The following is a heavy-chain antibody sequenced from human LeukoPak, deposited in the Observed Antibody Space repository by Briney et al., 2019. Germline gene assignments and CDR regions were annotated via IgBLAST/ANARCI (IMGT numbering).Heavy chain of an antibody. Sequence: PSETLSLTCAVYGGSFRGHYWMWVRQSPGKGLEWIGEINHSGGSNYSPSLKSRVTISIDTSRSQFSLKLTSVTAADTAVYYCVMGQWETRGTYCSQGTLVTISS. CDR2: INHSGGS. CDR1: GGSFRGHY. D-gene: IGHD1-26*01. CDR3: VMGQWETRGTY. J-gene: IGHJ4*02. V-gene: IGHV4-34*01.